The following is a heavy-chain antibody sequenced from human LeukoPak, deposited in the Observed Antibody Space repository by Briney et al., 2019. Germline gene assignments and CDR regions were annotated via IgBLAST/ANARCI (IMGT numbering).Heavy chain of an antibody. CDR2: IYSGGST. V-gene: IGHV3-53*01. CDR1: GFTVSSNY. D-gene: IGHD5-18*01. CDR3: ARAGDGYSYEIDY. Sequence: GGPLRLSCAASGFTVSSNYMSWVRQAPGKGLEWVSVIYSGGSTYYADSVKGRFTISRDNSNNTLYLQMNSLRAEDTAVYYCARAGDGYSYEIDYWGQGTLVTVSS. J-gene: IGHJ4*02.